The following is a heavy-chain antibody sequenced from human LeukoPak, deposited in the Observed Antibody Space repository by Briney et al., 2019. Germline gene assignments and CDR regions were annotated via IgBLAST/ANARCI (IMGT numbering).Heavy chain of an antibody. Sequence: GGSLRLSCAASGFTFSSYGMHWVRQAPGKGLEWVAVISYDGSNKYYADSVKGRFTISRDNSKNTLYLQMNSLRAEDTAVYYCAKDRFGNYDILTGPLGYWGQGTLVTAPS. CDR3: AKDRFGNYDILTGPLGY. CDR2: ISYDGSNK. V-gene: IGHV3-30*18. D-gene: IGHD3-9*01. CDR1: GFTFSSYG. J-gene: IGHJ4*02.